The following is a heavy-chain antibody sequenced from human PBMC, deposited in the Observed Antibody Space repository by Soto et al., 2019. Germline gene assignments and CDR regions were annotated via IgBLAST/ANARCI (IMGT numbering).Heavy chain of an antibody. D-gene: IGHD1-1*01. CDR2: IYYSGST. J-gene: IGHJ5*02. CDR3: ARESGLFWFDP. CDR1: GVSISTYY. V-gene: IGHV4-59*12. Sequence: PSETLSLTCTVSGVSISTYYWSWIRQPPGKGLEWIGYIYYSGSTDYNPSLKSRVTISVDTSKNQFSLKLSSVTAADTAVYYCARESGLFWFDPWGQGTLVTVSS.